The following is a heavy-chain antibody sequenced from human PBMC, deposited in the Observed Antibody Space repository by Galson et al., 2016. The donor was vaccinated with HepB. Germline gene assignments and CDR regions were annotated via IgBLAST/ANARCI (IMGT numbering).Heavy chain of an antibody. Sequence: LSLTCSVSGDSVINSAYYWAWIRQPPGKGLEWIATIYYSGSTYYSPSLKSRLTISMDSSKNHFSLKLTSVTATDTSVYYCARLTLAGSSPYHFDHWGQGTVIAVSS. CDR2: IYYSGST. D-gene: IGHD2/OR15-2a*01. CDR3: ARLTLAGSSPYHFDH. V-gene: IGHV4-39*01. J-gene: IGHJ4*02. CDR1: GDSVINSAYY.